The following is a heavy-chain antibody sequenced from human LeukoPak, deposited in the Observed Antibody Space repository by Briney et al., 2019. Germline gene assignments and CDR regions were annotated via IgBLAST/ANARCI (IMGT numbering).Heavy chain of an antibody. Sequence: KAGGSLRLSCAASGFTFSSYSMNWVRQAPGKGLEWVSSISSSSSYIYYADSVKGRFTISRDNAKNSLYLQMNSLRAEDTAVYHCARDLRAAAGTGAFDIWGQGTMVTVSS. J-gene: IGHJ3*02. CDR2: ISSSSSYI. D-gene: IGHD6-13*01. CDR1: GFTFSSYS. V-gene: IGHV3-21*01. CDR3: ARDLRAAAGTGAFDI.